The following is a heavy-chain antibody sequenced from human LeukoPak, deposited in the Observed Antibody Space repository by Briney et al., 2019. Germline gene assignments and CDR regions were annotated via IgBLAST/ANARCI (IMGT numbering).Heavy chain of an antibody. D-gene: IGHD5-12*01. V-gene: IGHV3-23*01. CDR3: ATDRGYSGYGTFDY. CDR2: ISGSVGST. J-gene: IGHJ4*02. Sequence: GGSLSLSFAASGFTFSSFAMSWVRQAPGKGLEWVAAISGSVGSTYYADAVKGRFTISRDNSKNTLYLQMNSLRAEDTALYYCATDRGYSGYGTFDYWGQGTLVAVSS. CDR1: GFTFSSFA.